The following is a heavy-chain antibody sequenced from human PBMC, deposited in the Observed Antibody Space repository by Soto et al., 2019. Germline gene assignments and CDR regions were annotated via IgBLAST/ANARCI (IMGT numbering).Heavy chain of an antibody. V-gene: IGHV4-30-4*01. J-gene: IGHJ3*02. D-gene: IGHD4-17*01. CDR2: IYHTGST. CDR3: ARDPLYDYGDLYNVFDI. Sequence: SETLSLTCTVSGGSLSRGDYYWSWIRQPPGKGLEWIGFIYHTGSTYYSPSLKSRVAISVDTSKNQFSLKLSSVTAADTAVYYCARDPLYDYGDLYNVFDIWGQGTMVTVSS. CDR1: GGSLSRGDYY.